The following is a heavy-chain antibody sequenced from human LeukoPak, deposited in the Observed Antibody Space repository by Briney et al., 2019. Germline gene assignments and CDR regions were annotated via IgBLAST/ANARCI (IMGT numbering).Heavy chain of an antibody. Sequence: PSETLSLTCTVSGDSISGSNYFWGWIRQPPGKGLEWIGNFYPSGSTYYSPSLKSRGTISVDTSNNQFSLKLNSVTAADTAVYYCARITDRTIFGEIMHGFDVWGQGTPVTVSS. CDR2: FYPSGST. CDR1: GDSISGSNYF. V-gene: IGHV4-39*01. CDR3: ARITDRTIFGEIMHGFDV. D-gene: IGHD3-3*01. J-gene: IGHJ3*01.